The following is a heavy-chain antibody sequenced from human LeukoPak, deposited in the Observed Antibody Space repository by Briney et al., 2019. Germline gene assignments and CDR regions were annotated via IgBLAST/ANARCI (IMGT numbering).Heavy chain of an antibody. CDR1: GFTFSDYG. V-gene: IGHV3-30*03. Sequence: GGSLRLSCAASGFTFSDYGMHWVRQAPGKGLEWVAAISYDGSNEYFGDSLKGRSTISRDNSKNTLYLQTNRLRVEDTAVYYCVRGEYYSSSGMDVWGQGTTVTVSS. D-gene: IGHD3-16*01. CDR3: VRGEYYSSSGMDV. CDR2: ISYDGSNE. J-gene: IGHJ6*02.